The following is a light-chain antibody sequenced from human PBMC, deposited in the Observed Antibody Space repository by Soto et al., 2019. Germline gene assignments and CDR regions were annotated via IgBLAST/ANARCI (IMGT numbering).Light chain of an antibody. V-gene: IGKV1-27*01. CDR2: AAS. J-gene: IGKJ4*01. Sequence: DIQMTQSPSSLSASVGDRATITCRASQGISNYLVWYQQKPGKVPKLLIYAASTLQSGAPSRFSGSGSGTDFTLTISSLQPEDVATYYCQNYNSAPFAFGGGTRVEIK. CDR3: QNYNSAPFA. CDR1: QGISNY.